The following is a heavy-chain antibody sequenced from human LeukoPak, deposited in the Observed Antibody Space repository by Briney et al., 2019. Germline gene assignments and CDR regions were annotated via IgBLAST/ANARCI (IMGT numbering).Heavy chain of an antibody. J-gene: IGHJ4*02. Sequence: GGSLRLSCAASGFTFSSYAMSWVRQAPGKGLEWVSAISGSGGSTYYADSVKGRFTISRDNSKNTLYLQMNSLRAEGTAVYYCAKVARYCSGGSCYPFLFDYWGQGTLVTVSS. CDR1: GFTFSSYA. CDR3: AKVARYCSGGSCYPFLFDY. D-gene: IGHD2-15*01. V-gene: IGHV3-23*01. CDR2: ISGSGGST.